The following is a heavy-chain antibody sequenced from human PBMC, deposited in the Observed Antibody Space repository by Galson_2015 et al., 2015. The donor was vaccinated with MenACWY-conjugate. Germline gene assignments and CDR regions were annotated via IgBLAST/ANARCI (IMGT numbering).Heavy chain of an antibody. V-gene: IGHV3-66*01. D-gene: IGHD4-17*01. CDR3: AREHTTVLEAFDI. CDR1: GFTVSSNY. CDR2: IYSGGST. J-gene: IGHJ3*02. Sequence: SLRLSCAASGFTVSSNYMSWVRQAPGKGLEWVSVIYSGGSTYYADSVKGRFTISRDNSKNTLYLQMNSLRAEDTAVYYCAREHTTVLEAFDIWGQGTMVTVSS.